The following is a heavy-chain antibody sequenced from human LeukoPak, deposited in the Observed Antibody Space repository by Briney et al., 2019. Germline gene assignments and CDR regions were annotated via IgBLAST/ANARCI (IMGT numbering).Heavy chain of an antibody. CDR3: ARTKAWDYYGSGSYAFDI. Sequence: SETLSLTCTVSGGSISSYYWSWIRQPPGKGLEWIGYIYYSGSTNYNPSLKSRVTISVGTSKNQFSLKLSSVTAADTAVYYCARTKAWDYYGSGSYAFDIWGQGTMVTVSS. D-gene: IGHD3-10*01. CDR2: IYYSGST. CDR1: GGSISSYY. J-gene: IGHJ3*02. V-gene: IGHV4-59*01.